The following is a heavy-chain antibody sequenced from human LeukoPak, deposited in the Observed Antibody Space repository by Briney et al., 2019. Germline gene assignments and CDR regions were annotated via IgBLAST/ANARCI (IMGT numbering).Heavy chain of an antibody. J-gene: IGHJ3*02. Sequence: GGSLRLSCAASGFTFSSYGVHWVRQAPGKGLEWVAFIRYDGSNKYYADSVKGRFTISRDNSKNTLYLQMNSLRAEDTAVYYCAKAFYDILTGYLEGDAFDIWGQGTMVTVSS. CDR3: AKAFYDILTGYLEGDAFDI. D-gene: IGHD3-9*01. CDR1: GFTFSSYG. CDR2: IRYDGSNK. V-gene: IGHV3-30*02.